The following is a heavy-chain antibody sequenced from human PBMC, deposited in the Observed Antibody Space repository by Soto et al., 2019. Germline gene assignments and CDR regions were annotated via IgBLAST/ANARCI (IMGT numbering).Heavy chain of an antibody. Sequence: VQLVESGGGLVKPGGSLRLSCIASGVTFSTYAMSWVRQAPGKGLEWVSAISGSGGSTYYADSVKGRFTISRDNSKNTLYLQMNSLRAEDTAVYYCAKQRAGFGSGSDTYYFDNWGQGTLVTVSS. CDR1: GVTFSTYA. D-gene: IGHD3-10*01. CDR3: AKQRAGFGSGSDTYYFDN. CDR2: ISGSGGST. J-gene: IGHJ4*02. V-gene: IGHV3-23*04.